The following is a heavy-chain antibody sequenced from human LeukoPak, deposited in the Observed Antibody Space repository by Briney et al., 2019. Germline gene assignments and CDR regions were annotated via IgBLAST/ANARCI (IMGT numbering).Heavy chain of an antibody. CDR3: ARGVLRYFDWLLRSLDY. CDR1: GGTFSSYA. Sequence: SVKVSCKASGGTFSSYAISWVRQAPGQGLEWMGGIIPIFGTANYAKKFQGRVTITTDESTSTAYMELSSLRSEDTAVYYCARGVLRYFDWLLRSLDYWGQGTLVTVSS. J-gene: IGHJ4*02. D-gene: IGHD3-9*01. CDR2: IIPIFGTA. V-gene: IGHV1-69*05.